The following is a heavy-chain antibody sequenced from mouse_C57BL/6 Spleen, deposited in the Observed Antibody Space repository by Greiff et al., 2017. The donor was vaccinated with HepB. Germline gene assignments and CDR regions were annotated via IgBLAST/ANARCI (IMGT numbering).Heavy chain of an antibody. CDR1: GYAFSSSW. CDR3: AREGEINTVVAPYAMDY. CDR2: IYPGDGDT. D-gene: IGHD1-1*01. V-gene: IGHV1-82*01. Sequence: VQLQQSEPELVKPGASVKISCKASGYAFSSSWMNWVKQRPGKGLEWIGRIYPGDGDTNYNGKFKGKATLTADKSSSTAYMQLSSLTSEDSAVYVCAREGEINTVVAPYAMDYWGQGTSVTVSS. J-gene: IGHJ4*01.